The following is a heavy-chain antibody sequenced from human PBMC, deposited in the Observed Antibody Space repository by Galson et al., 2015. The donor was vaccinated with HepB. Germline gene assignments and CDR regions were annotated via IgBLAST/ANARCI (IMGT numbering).Heavy chain of an antibody. CDR3: ARGQWRQDF. J-gene: IGHJ4*02. V-gene: IGHV3-7*03. CDR1: GFSFGQYW. D-gene: IGHD5-24*01. CDR2: IKLDGSDK. Sequence: SLRLSCAASGFSFGQYWMNWVRQAPGKGLEWVANIKLDGSDKYYMDSVKGRFIISRDNAKNLVFLEMNGLRDDDTAVYFCARGQWRQDFWGQGTLVTVSS.